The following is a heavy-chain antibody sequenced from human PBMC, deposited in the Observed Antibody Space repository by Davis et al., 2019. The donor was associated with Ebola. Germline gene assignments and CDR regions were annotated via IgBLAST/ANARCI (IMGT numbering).Heavy chain of an antibody. CDR2: MNPSSGST. CDR3: ARGRWVAARWFDP. Sequence: ASVKVSCKASGYTFTNYDINWVRQATGQGLEWMGWMNPSSGSTGYAQKFQGRVTMTRNTSISTAYMELGSLRFEDTAVYYCARGRWVAARWFDPWGQGTLVTVSS. CDR1: GYTFTNYD. J-gene: IGHJ5*02. V-gene: IGHV1-8*01. D-gene: IGHD6-6*01.